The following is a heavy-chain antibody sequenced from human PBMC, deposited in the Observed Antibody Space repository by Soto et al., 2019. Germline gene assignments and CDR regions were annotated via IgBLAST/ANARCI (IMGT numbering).Heavy chain of an antibody. V-gene: IGHV4-4*07. D-gene: IGHD3-3*01. CDR1: GGSISSYY. J-gene: IGHJ4*02. CDR3: ARSGLRFLEWSSDY. CDR2: IYTSGST. Sequence: ASETLSLTCTVSGGSISSYYWTWIRQPAGKGLEWIGRIYTSGSTNYNPSLKSRVTMSVDTSKNQFSLKLSSVTAADTAVYYCARSGLRFLEWSSDYWGQGTLVTVSS.